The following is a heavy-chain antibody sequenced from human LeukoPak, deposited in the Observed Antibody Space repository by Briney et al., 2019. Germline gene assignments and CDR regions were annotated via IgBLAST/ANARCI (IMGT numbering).Heavy chain of an antibody. CDR3: ARGDDSSGYYPYYFDY. CDR1: GYSLTSHW. D-gene: IGHD3-22*01. V-gene: IGHV5-10-1*01. J-gene: IGHJ4*02. Sequence: GESLKISCQGSGYSLTSHWISRVRQMPGQGLEWMGRIYPSDSNTNYSPSFQGHVTISADTSISTAYMELSRLRSDDTAVYYCARGDDSSGYYPYYFDYWGQGTLVTVSS. CDR2: IYPSDSNT.